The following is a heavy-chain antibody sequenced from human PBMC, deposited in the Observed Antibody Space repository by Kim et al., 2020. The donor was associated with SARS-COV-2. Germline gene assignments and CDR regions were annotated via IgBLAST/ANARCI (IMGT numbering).Heavy chain of an antibody. V-gene: IGHV3-11*06. J-gene: IGHJ6*02. D-gene: IGHD1-26*01. CDR1: GFTFSDYY. CDR3: ARGRNPEPYSGSYWGRRYYYYGMDV. Sequence: GGSLRLSCAASGFTFSDYYMSWIRQAPGKGLEWVSYISSSSSYTNYADSVKGRFTISRDNAKNSLYLQMNSLRAEDTAVYYCARGRNPEPYSGSYWGRRYYYYGMDVWGQGTTVTVSS. CDR2: ISSSSSYT.